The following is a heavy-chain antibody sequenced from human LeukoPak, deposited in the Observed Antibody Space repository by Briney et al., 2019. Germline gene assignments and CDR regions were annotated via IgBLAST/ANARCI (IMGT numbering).Heavy chain of an antibody. CDR2: ISWNSGSI. D-gene: IGHD2-2*01. Sequence: GRSLRLSCAASGFTFDDYAMHWVRQAPGKGLEWVSGISWNSGSIGYADSVEGRFTISRDNAKNSLYLQMNSLRAEDTALYYCAKSHCSSTSCGSDYWGQGTLVTVSS. CDR3: AKSHCSSTSCGSDY. CDR1: GFTFDDYA. V-gene: IGHV3-9*01. J-gene: IGHJ4*02.